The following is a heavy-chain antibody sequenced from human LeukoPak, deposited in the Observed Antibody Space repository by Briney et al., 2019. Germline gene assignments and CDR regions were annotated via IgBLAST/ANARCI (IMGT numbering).Heavy chain of an antibody. J-gene: IGHJ4*02. CDR3: ARDGYDLNTPMVSTIFDY. CDR1: GFTFSSYS. Sequence: GGSLRLSCAASGFTFSSYSMNWVRQAPGKGLEWVAVISYDGSNKYYADSVKGRFTISRDNSKNTLYLQMNSLRAEDTAVYYCARDGYDLNTPMVSTIFDYWGQGTLVTVSS. V-gene: IGHV3-30*03. CDR2: ISYDGSNK. D-gene: IGHD5-18*01.